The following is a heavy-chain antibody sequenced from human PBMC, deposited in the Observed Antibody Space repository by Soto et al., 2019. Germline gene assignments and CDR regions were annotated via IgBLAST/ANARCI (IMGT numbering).Heavy chain of an antibody. V-gene: IGHV1-8*01. D-gene: IGHD4-17*01. CDR3: ARGMHNHDYAVYFDH. J-gene: IGHJ4*02. CDR1: GYTLTNND. Sequence: GASVKVSCKASGYTLTNNDIHWVRQATGQGLEWMGWMNPNSGNTGHAQNFKGRLTMTRQKSVSTAYMELSNLRSEDTAVYYCARGMHNHDYAVYFDHWGQGTPVTVSS. CDR2: MNPNSGNT.